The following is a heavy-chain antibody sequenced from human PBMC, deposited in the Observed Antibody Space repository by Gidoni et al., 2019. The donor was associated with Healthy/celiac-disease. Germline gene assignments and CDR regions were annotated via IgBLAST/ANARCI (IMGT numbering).Heavy chain of an antibody. J-gene: IGHJ4*02. Sequence: EVQLVEYGGGLVKPGGSLRLSGAASGFTFSSYSMNWVRQAPGKGLEWGSSIGISISYIYYADSVKGRFTISRNNAKNSLYLQMNSLRAEDTAVYYCARDRGRQQPDLLFDYWGQGTLVTVSS. CDR1: GFTFSSYS. CDR3: ARDRGRQQPDLLFDY. D-gene: IGHD6-13*01. CDR2: IGISISYI. V-gene: IGHV3-21*01.